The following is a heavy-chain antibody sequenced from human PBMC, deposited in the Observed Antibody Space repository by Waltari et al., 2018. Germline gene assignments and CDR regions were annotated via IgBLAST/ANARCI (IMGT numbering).Heavy chain of an antibody. CDR3: AGTTMVRGVPNWFDP. Sequence: QVQLQQWGGLLKPPETLSLSCAVYGGTFTGYFWSWIRQSPGGGLEWIGEVDHTGKVNYNPSLKSRFTISRDNAKNSLYLQMNSLRAEDTAVYYCAGTTMVRGVPNWFDPWGQGTLVTVSS. CDR2: VDHTGKV. CDR1: GGTFTGYF. D-gene: IGHD3-10*01. J-gene: IGHJ5*02. V-gene: IGHV4-34*02.